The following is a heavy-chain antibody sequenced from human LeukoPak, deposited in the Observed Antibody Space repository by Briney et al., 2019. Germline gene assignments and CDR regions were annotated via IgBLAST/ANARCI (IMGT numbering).Heavy chain of an antibody. CDR1: GGSISSSSYY. CDR2: IYYSGST. V-gene: IGHV4-39*01. D-gene: IGHD3-22*01. Sequence: SETLSLTCTVSGGSISSSSYYWGWIRQPPGKGLEWIGSIYYSGSTYYNPSLKSGVTISVDTSKNQFSLKLSSVTAADTAVYYCARSITMIVVVTDFDYWGQGTLVTVSS. J-gene: IGHJ4*02. CDR3: ARSITMIVVVTDFDY.